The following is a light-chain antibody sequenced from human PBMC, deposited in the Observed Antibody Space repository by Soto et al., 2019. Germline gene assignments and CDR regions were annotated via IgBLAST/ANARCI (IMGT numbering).Light chain of an antibody. J-gene: IGKJ4*01. Sequence: EIVLTQSPATLSLSPGERATLSCRASQSVSSYLAWYQQKPGQAPRLLIYDASNRATGIPARFSGGGSGTGCTLTSSILEPEDFSIYYWQQRSNWPPVTFGGGTKVEIK. V-gene: IGKV3-11*01. CDR1: QSVSSY. CDR2: DAS. CDR3: QQRSNWPPVT.